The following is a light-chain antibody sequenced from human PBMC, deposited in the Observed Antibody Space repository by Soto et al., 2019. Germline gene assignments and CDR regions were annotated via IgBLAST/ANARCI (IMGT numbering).Light chain of an antibody. CDR1: SSDVGGYNY. V-gene: IGLV2-8*01. CDR2: DVT. CDR3: SSYAGSNNFVV. J-gene: IGLJ2*01. Sequence: QSALTQPPSASGSPGQSVTISCTGTSSDVGGYNYVSWYQQHPGKAPKLMIYDVTKRPSGVPDRFSGSKSGNTASLTVSGLQAEDEADYYCSSYAGSNNFVVFGGGTKVTGL.